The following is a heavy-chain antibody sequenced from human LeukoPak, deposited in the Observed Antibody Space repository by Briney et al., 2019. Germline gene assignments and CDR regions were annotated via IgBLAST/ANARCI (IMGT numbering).Heavy chain of an antibody. Sequence: PGASVKVSCKASGYTFTGYYMHWVRQAPGQGLEWMGWINPNHGDTNYAQKFQDRVSMTRDTSISTAYMHLSRLRSADTAVYYSARSPHILTGENFDYWGQGTLLTVSS. V-gene: IGHV1-2*02. J-gene: IGHJ4*02. D-gene: IGHD3-9*01. CDR3: ARSPHILTGENFDY. CDR2: INPNHGDT. CDR1: GYTFTGYY.